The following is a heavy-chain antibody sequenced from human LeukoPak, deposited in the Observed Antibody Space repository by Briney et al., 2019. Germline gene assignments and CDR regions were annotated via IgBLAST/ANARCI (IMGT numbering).Heavy chain of an antibody. CDR3: AKDVGKWESLHFFDY. CDR1: GFTFSTNA. CDR2: ISGSGAST. J-gene: IGHJ4*02. V-gene: IGHV3-23*01. D-gene: IGHD1-26*01. Sequence: GGSLRLSCLTSGFTFSTNAMSWVRQAPGKGLEWISGISGSGASTYYADTVTGRFTISRDNSRNTLYLQMNSLRGDDTAVYYCAKDVGKWESLHFFDYWGQGTLVTVSS.